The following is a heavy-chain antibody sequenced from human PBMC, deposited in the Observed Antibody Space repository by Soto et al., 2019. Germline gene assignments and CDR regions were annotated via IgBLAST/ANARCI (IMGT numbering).Heavy chain of an antibody. CDR2: ISGSGGAT. J-gene: IGHJ4*02. CDR1: GFIPSSYA. D-gene: IGHD6-13*01. V-gene: IGHV3-23*01. Sequence: GGSLRLSCVVSGFIPSSYAMSWVRQAPGKGLEWVSGISGSGGATSYADSVKGRFTISRDNSKNTLYLQMNSLSAEDTAIYYCARDAIMVSSSFNYFDFWGQGALVTVSS. CDR3: ARDAIMVSSSFNYFDF.